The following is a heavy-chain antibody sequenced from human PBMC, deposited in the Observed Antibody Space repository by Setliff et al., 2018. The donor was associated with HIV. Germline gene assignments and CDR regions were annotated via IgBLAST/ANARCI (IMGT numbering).Heavy chain of an antibody. V-gene: IGHV4-59*01. CDR3: ARDVPWGDYYYYMDV. D-gene: IGHD3-16*01. Sequence: PSETLSLTCTVSGGSISSYYWSWIRQPPGKGLEWIGYIYYSGSTNYNPSLKSRVTISVDTSKNQFSLKLSSVIAADTAVYYCARDVPWGDYYYYMDVWGKGTTVTVSS. CDR1: GGSISSYY. J-gene: IGHJ6*03. CDR2: IYYSGST.